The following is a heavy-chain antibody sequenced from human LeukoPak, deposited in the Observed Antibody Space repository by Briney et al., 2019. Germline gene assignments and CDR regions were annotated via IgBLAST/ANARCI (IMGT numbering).Heavy chain of an antibody. Sequence: PSETLSLTCTVSGGSISSYYWSWIRQHPGKGLEWIGYVYYSGSTYYNPSLKSRVTISVDTSKNQFSLKLSSVTAADTAVYYCARARLGAATSFDPWGQGTLVTVSS. V-gene: IGHV4-59*06. CDR1: GGSISSYY. CDR3: ARARLGAATSFDP. J-gene: IGHJ5*02. CDR2: VYYSGST. D-gene: IGHD2-15*01.